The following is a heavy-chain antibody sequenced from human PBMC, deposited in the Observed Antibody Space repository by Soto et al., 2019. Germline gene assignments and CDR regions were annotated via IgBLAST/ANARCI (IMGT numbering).Heavy chain of an antibody. J-gene: IGHJ6*02. CDR2: ISSSSSTI. Sequence: GGSLRLSCAASGFTFSSYSMNWVRQAPGKGLEWVSYISSSSSTIYYADSVKGRFTISRDNAKNSLYLQMNSLRAEDTAVYYCARGSGSYLYYYYYGMEVWGQGTTVTVSS. CDR3: ARGSGSYLYYYYYGMEV. V-gene: IGHV3-48*04. D-gene: IGHD1-26*01. CDR1: GFTFSSYS.